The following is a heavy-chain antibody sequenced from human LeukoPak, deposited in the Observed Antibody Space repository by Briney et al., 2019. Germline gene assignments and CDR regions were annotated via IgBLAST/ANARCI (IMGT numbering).Heavy chain of an antibody. D-gene: IGHD2-2*01. CDR1: GFTFSDYY. CDR2: ISSSGSTI. J-gene: IGHJ6*03. V-gene: IGHV3-11*04. Sequence: PGGSLRLSCAASGFTFSDYYMSWIRQAPGKGLEWVSYISSSGSTIYYADSVKGRFTISRDNAKNSLYLQMNSLRAEDTAVYYCASPYCSSTSCHRYGYYYMDVWGKGTTVTAS. CDR3: ASPYCSSTSCHRYGYYYMDV.